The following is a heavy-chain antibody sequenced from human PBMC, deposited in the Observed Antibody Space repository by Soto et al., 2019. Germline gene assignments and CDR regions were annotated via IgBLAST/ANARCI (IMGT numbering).Heavy chain of an antibody. J-gene: IGHJ4*02. CDR3: VRAAGPSDY. Sequence: QVQLVQSGAEVKKPGASVKISCRASGYSFNYYSIHWVRQAPGQSLEWMGWITAANGNTKYSQKFQGRVTLTRDTSASTASMEVNRLTSEDTAIYYCVRAAGPSDYCGPGTLVTVSS. V-gene: IGHV1-3*01. D-gene: IGHD6-13*01. CDR2: ITAANGNT. CDR1: GYSFNYYS.